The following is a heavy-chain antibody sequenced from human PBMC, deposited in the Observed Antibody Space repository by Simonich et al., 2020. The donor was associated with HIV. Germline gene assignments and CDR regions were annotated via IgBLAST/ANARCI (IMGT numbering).Heavy chain of an antibody. CDR2: INHSGST. CDR3: ARLTAGGLGEYFQH. D-gene: IGHD6-13*01. CDR1: GGSFSGYY. V-gene: IGHV4-34*01. J-gene: IGHJ1*01. Sequence: QVQLQQWGAGLLKPSETLSLTCAVYGGSFSGYYWIWIRQTPGKGLEWIGEINHSGSTNYNPSLKRRVTISVETSKNQFSLKLSSVTAADTAVYYCARLTAGGLGEYFQHWGQGTLVTVSS.